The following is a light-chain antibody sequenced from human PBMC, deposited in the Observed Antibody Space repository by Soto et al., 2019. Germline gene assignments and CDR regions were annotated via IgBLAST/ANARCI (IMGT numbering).Light chain of an antibody. V-gene: IGKV3-20*01. J-gene: IGKJ4*01. CDR3: QQYGSSPALT. Sequence: EIVLTQSPGTLSLSPGERATLSCRASQSVSSSYLAWYQQKPGQAPRLLIYGASSRATGIPDRFSGSGSGTDFTLTISRLEPEDFAVYYCQQYGSSPALTFGGRSKVDIE. CDR1: QSVSSSY. CDR2: GAS.